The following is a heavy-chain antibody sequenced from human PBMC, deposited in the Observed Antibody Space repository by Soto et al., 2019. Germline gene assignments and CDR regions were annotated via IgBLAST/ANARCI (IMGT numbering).Heavy chain of an antibody. CDR1: GFTFSSYS. CDR2: ISSSSSTI. Sequence: GGSLRLSCAASGFTFSSYSMNWVRQAPGKGLEWVSYISSSSSTIYYADSVKGRFTISRDNAKNSLYLQMNSLRDEDTAVYYCARDRAGQYYGSGSYYTVERWGQGTLVTVSS. V-gene: IGHV3-48*02. D-gene: IGHD3-10*01. CDR3: ARDRAGQYYGSGSYYTVER. J-gene: IGHJ4*02.